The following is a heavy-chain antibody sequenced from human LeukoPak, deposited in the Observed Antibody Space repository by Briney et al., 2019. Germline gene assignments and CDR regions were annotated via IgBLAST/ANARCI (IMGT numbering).Heavy chain of an antibody. CDR2: IYHSGST. CDR1: GGSISSSNW. Sequence: SGTLSLTCAVSGGSISSSNWWSWVRQPPGKGLEWIGEIYHSGSTNYNPSLKSRVTISVDKSKNQFSLKLSSVTAADTAVYYCARGPSGHRYYYYGMDVWGQGTTVTVSS. CDR3: ARGPSGHRYYYYGMDV. J-gene: IGHJ6*02. V-gene: IGHV4-4*02. D-gene: IGHD2-15*01.